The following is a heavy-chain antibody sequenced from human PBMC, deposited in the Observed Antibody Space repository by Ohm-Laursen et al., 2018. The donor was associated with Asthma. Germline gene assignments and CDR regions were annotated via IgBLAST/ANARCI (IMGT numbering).Heavy chain of an antibody. D-gene: IGHD2/OR15-2a*01. Sequence: ESLRISCKGSGYSFTSYWIGWVRQMPGKGLEWMGIIYPGDSDTRYSPSFQGQVTISADKSISTAYLQWSSLKASDTAMYYCARRGLSAGYYFDYWGQGTLVTVSS. CDR2: IYPGDSDT. CDR1: GYSFTSYW. J-gene: IGHJ4*02. CDR3: ARRGLSAGYYFDY. V-gene: IGHV5-51*01.